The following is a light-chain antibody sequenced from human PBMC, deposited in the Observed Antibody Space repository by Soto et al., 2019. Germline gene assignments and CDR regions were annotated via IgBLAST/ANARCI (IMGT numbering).Light chain of an antibody. V-gene: IGKV3-20*01. Sequence: EIVLTQSPGTLSLSPGERATLSCRASQSVSSSYLAWYQQKPGQAPRLLIYGASSRATGIPDRFSGSGSGTDFTLTISRLEPEDFAVSYCQQYGSSPQPFCQWTRLEIK. CDR3: QQYGSSPQP. CDR2: GAS. CDR1: QSVSSSY. J-gene: IGKJ5*01.